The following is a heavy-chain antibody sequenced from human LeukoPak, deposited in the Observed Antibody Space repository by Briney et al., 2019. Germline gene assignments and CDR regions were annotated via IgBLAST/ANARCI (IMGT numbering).Heavy chain of an antibody. V-gene: IGHV1-46*01. CDR1: GYTFTDHW. Sequence: GASLKVSCKASGYTFTDHWIHWVRQAPGEGLDWMGMIIPSDGETRYAQKFQGRVTMTGDTSTTTVYMELSSLRSEDTAVFYCARAVAQAFDYWGQGSLVTVSS. CDR3: ARAVAQAFDY. CDR2: IIPSDGET. J-gene: IGHJ4*02.